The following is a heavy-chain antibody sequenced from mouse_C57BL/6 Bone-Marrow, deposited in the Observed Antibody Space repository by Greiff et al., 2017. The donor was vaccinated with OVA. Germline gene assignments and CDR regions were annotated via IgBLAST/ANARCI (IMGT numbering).Heavy chain of an antibody. CDR2: ISDGGSYT. Sequence: EVQGVESGGGLVKPGGSLKLSCAASGFTFSSYAMSWVRQTPEKRLEWVATISDGGSYTYYPDNVKGRFTISRDNAKNNLYLQMSHLKSEDTAMYYCARVDYYGSSYRYFDVWGTGTTVTVSS. D-gene: IGHD1-1*01. J-gene: IGHJ1*03. V-gene: IGHV5-4*01. CDR1: GFTFSSYA. CDR3: ARVDYYGSSYRYFDV.